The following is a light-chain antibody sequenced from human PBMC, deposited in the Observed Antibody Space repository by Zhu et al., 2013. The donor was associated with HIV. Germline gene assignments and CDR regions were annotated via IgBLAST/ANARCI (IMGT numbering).Light chain of an antibody. CDR3: QQYGTLPKT. CDR1: QNVGRS. CDR2: GAS. V-gene: IGKV3-20*01. J-gene: IGKJ1*01. Sequence: DIVMTQSPATLSVSPGETATLSCRASQNVGRSLAWYQVKPGQAPRLLIYGASSRATGIPDRFSGSGSGTDFTLTISRLEPEDFAVYYCQQYGTLPKTFGQGTKVEIK.